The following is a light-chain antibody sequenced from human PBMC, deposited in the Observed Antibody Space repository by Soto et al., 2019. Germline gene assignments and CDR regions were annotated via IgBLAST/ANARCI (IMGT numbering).Light chain of an antibody. Sequence: QSVLTQPASVSGSPGQSITISCTGTSSDAGGYNYVSWYQQHPGKSSKLMIYDASNRPSGVSNRFLCSKSANTASLTISRLQADDEADYYCSSYTSSSTSSMFXTGTKATVL. CDR3: SSYTSSSTSSM. CDR2: DAS. J-gene: IGLJ1*01. V-gene: IGLV2-14*01. CDR1: SSDAGGYNY.